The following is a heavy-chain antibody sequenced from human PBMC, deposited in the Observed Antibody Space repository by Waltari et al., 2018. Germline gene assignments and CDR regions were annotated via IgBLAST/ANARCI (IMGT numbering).Heavy chain of an antibody. Sequence: QLQLQESGPGLVKPSGTLSLTCAVSGDSMSSTDWSSWVRQSPGKGLEWIGQVQRSGRTNYNPSFASRVTISVDTSTNQFSLKVTSATAADTAVYFCARDRGRGIYLDTWGQGTLVTVSP. CDR2: VQRSGRT. V-gene: IGHV4-4*02. J-gene: IGHJ5*02. D-gene: IGHD2-15*01. CDR1: GDSMSSTDW. CDR3: ARDRGRGIYLDT.